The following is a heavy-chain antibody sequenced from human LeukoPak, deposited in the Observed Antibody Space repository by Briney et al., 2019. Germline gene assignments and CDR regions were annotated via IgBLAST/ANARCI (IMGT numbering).Heavy chain of an antibody. V-gene: IGHV4-39*01. CDR1: GDSISSSSSY. D-gene: IGHD3-22*01. CDR3: ARLILDSSAYYFRY. J-gene: IGHJ4*02. Sequence: PSETLSLTCTVSGDSISSSSSYWGWTRQPPGKGLDWIGSIYYSGGTYYNPSLKSRVTISVDTSKNQFSLELSSVTAADTAVYYCARLILDSSAYYFRYWGQGTLVTVSS. CDR2: IYYSGGT.